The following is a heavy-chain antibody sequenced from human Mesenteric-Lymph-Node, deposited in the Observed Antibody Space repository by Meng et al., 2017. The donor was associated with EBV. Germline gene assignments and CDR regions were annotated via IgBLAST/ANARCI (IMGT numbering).Heavy chain of an antibody. D-gene: IGHD1-26*01. CDR1: GGSIISGGYS. CDR3: ARSAGGDYFDY. CDR2: IYHSGTT. V-gene: IGHV4-30-2*01. Sequence: QLQVQDSGSGLVRPSQTLSLTCAVSGGSIISGGYSWSWIQQAPGKGLEWIGFIYHSGTTYLNPSLRSRVNLSVDTSKNQFSLNLRSVSAADTAIYYCARSAGGDYFDYWGQGTLVTVSS. J-gene: IGHJ4*02.